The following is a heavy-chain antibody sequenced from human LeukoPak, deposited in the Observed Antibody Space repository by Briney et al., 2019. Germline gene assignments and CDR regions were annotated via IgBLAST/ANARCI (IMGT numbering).Heavy chain of an antibody. V-gene: IGHV1-2*02. Sequence: GASVKVSCKASGYTFTDYYMHWVRQAPGRGLEWMGWINPNSGGTNYAQKFQDRVTMTRDTSISTAYMELSSLRSDDTAVYYCATELGATYDNYYHGMDVWGQGTTVTVSS. CDR3: ATELGATYDNYYHGMDV. CDR2: INPNSGGT. J-gene: IGHJ6*02. CDR1: GYTFTDYY. D-gene: IGHD1-26*01.